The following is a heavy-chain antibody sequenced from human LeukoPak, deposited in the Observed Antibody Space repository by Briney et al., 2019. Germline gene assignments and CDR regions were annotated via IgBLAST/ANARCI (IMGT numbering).Heavy chain of an antibody. J-gene: IGHJ6*02. D-gene: IGHD6-13*01. Sequence: SETLSLTCTVSGGSISRHYWSWTRQPPGKGLEGVGYIYHSGSTNYNPSLKSRVTISVDTSKNQFSLKVSSVTAADTAVYYCARDPSYSSSSYYYYYGMDVWGQGTTVTVSS. CDR3: ARDPSYSSSSYYYYYGMDV. V-gene: IGHV4-59*11. CDR1: GGSISRHY. CDR2: IYHSGST.